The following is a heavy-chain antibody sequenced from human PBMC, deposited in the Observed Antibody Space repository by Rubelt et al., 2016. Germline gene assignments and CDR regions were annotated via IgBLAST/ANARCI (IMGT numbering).Heavy chain of an antibody. Sequence: QVQLVQSGAEVKKPGASVKVSCKASGYTFTGYYMPWVRQAPGQGLEWMGWINPDSGGTNYAQKFQGRVTMTTAYTDLSRLGSDDTAVYYWARSPGSGYSTNDAFDIWGQGTMVTVSS. CDR3: ARSPGSGYSTNDAFDI. D-gene: IGHD3-3*01. J-gene: IGHJ3*02. CDR1: GYTFTGYY. CDR2: INPDSGGT. V-gene: IGHV1-2*02.